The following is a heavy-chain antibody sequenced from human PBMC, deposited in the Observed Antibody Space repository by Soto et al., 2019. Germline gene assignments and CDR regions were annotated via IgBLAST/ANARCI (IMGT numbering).Heavy chain of an antibody. CDR2: INAGNGNT. Sequence: QVQLVQSGAEVKKPGASVKVSCKASGYTFTSYAMHWVRQAPGQRLEWMGWINAGNGNTKYSQKFQGRVTITRDTSASTAYMELSSLRSEDTAVYYCARDLFPTGIAVAVFDYWGQGTLVTVSS. CDR1: GYTFTSYA. V-gene: IGHV1-3*01. J-gene: IGHJ4*02. D-gene: IGHD6-19*01. CDR3: ARDLFPTGIAVAVFDY.